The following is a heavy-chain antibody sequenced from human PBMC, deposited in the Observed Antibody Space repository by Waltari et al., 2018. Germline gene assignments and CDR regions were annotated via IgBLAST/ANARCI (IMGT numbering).Heavy chain of an antibody. CDR3: ARHPRVYCGYVRCSAALDY. V-gene: IGHV4-39*01. D-gene: IGHD2-21*01. Sequence: QLQLQESGPGLVKPSETLSLSCNVSGASISAGSYYWGWIRQPPGKGLEWIGSIYNDGTTQYSPSLKSRVSISLDASNNHISLQLASVTTADTAVYYCARHPRVYCGYVRCSAALDYWGQGILLTVSA. CDR1: GASISAGSYY. CDR2: IYNDGTT. J-gene: IGHJ4*01.